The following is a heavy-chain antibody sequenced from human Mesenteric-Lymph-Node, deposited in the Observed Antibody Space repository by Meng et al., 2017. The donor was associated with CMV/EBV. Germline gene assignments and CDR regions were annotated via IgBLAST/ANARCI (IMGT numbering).Heavy chain of an antibody. D-gene: IGHD3-10*01. V-gene: IGHV3-74*01. CDR2: INSDGSST. CDR3: ARAGMYYYYGMDV. CDR1: GFTFSSYW. J-gene: IGHJ6*02. Sequence: GGSLRLSCAASGFTFSSYWMHWVRQAPGKGLVWVSRINSDGSSTSYADSVKGRFTISRDNAKNSLYLQMNSLRAEDTAVYYCARAGMYYYYGMDVWGQGTTVTVSS.